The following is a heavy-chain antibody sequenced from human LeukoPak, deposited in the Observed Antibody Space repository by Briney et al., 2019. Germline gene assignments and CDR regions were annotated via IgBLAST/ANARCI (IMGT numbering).Heavy chain of an antibody. Sequence: SETLSLTCTVSGYSISSGYYWGWIRQPPGKGLEWIGSIYHTGSTYYNPSLKSRVTISVDTSKNQFSLKLNSVTAADTAVYYCARGAPGDIVVVPAPYAFDIWGQGTMVTVSS. J-gene: IGHJ3*02. D-gene: IGHD2-2*01. CDR2: IYHTGST. V-gene: IGHV4-38-2*02. CDR1: GYSISSGYY. CDR3: ARGAPGDIVVVPAPYAFDI.